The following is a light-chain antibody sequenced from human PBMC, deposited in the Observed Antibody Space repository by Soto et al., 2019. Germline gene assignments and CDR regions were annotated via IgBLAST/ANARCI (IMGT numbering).Light chain of an antibody. Sequence: ILLTQSPATLSLSPGERATLSCRASQCIRSYLAWYQQKPDEAPRLLIYDSSNRATGITARISGSWSGTGFTLTISRLEPEDFAVYYCHPRRTWPFPVGPGLKEDI. V-gene: IGKV3-11*01. CDR1: QCIRSY. J-gene: IGKJ3*01. CDR2: DSS. CDR3: HPRRTWPFP.